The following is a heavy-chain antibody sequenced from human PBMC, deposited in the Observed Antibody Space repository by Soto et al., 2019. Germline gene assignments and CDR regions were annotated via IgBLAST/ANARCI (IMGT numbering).Heavy chain of an antibody. CDR1: GYSFTSYW. CDR2: IYPGDSDT. D-gene: IGHD5-18*01. Sequence: PGESLKISCKGSGYSFTSYWIGWVRQMPGKGLEWMGIIYPGDSDTRYSPSFQGQVTISADKSISTAYLQWSSLKASDTAMYYCASSNVDTAMASPYYFDYWGQGTLVTVSS. V-gene: IGHV5-51*01. CDR3: ASSNVDTAMASPYYFDY. J-gene: IGHJ4*02.